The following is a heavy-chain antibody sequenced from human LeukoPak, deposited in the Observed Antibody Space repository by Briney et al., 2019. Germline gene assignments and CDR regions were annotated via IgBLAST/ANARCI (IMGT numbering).Heavy chain of an antibody. CDR3: AKGSSSSRPYYFDH. Sequence: GGSLRLSCAASGFTFNSYAMSWVRQAPGKGLEWVSAITDTGGDAYHADSVKGRFTISRDNSKNTLYLQMNSLRAEDTATYYCAKGSSSSRPYYFDHWAPGTLVTVSS. CDR2: ITDTGGDA. V-gene: IGHV3-23*01. J-gene: IGHJ4*02. D-gene: IGHD6-6*01. CDR1: GFTFNSYA.